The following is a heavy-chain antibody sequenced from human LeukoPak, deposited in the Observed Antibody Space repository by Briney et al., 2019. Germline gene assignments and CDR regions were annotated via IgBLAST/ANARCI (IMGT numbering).Heavy chain of an antibody. Sequence: PGGSLRLSCAASGFTFSDYYMSWIRQAPGKGLEWVSYISSSSSYTNYADSVKGRFTISRDNAKNSLYLQMNSLRAEDTDVYYCARVSVITLDAFDIWGQGTMVTVSS. J-gene: IGHJ3*02. D-gene: IGHD3-22*01. V-gene: IGHV3-11*05. CDR2: ISSSSSYT. CDR1: GFTFSDYY. CDR3: ARVSVITLDAFDI.